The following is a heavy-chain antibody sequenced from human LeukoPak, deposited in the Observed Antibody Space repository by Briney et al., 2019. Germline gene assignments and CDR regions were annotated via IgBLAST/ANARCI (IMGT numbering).Heavy chain of an antibody. CDR3: ARGKTSQNIVTRKTYNWFDP. J-gene: IGHJ5*02. CDR1: GFTFSNYW. CDR2: IDTDGGST. Sequence: PGGSLRLSCAASGFTFSNYWMHWVRQAPGKGRVWVSRIDTDGGSTTYADSVKGRFTISRDNAKNSLYLQMKSLRAEDTAVYYCARGKTSQNIVTRKTYNWFDPWGQGTLVTVSS. D-gene: IGHD2/OR15-2a*01. V-gene: IGHV3-74*01.